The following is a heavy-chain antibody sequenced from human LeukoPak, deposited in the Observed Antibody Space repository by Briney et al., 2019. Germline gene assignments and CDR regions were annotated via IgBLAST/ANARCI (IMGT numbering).Heavy chain of an antibody. V-gene: IGHV3-74*01. Sequence: PGGSLRLSCAASGFTFSSHWVHWVRQAPGKGLVWLSRIDSGGGDTIDADSVKGRFTISRDNSKNTLYLQMNSLRAEDTAVYYCVREGYGPGNYPFDYWGQGTLVTVSS. CDR2: IDSGGGDT. CDR3: VREGYGPGNYPFDY. D-gene: IGHD3-10*01. CDR1: GFTFSSHW. J-gene: IGHJ4*02.